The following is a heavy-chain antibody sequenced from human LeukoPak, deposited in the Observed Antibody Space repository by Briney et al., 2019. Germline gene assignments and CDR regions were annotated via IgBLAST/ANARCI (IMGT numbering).Heavy chain of an antibody. CDR3: ARAAGFWSGYKNAFDI. CDR1: GGSISSYY. V-gene: IGHV4-59*01. J-gene: IGHJ3*02. D-gene: IGHD3-3*01. Sequence: SETLSLTCTVSGGSISSYYWSWIRQPPGKGLEWIGYIYYSGSTSYNPSLKSRVTISVDTSKNQFSLKLSSVTAADTAVYYCARAAGFWSGYKNAFDIWGQGTMVTVSS. CDR2: IYYSGST.